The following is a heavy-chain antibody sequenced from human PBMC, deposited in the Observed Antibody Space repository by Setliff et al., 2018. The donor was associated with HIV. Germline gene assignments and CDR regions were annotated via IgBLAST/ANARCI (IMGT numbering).Heavy chain of an antibody. D-gene: IGHD6-19*01. J-gene: IGHJ4*01. Sequence: GASVKVSCKASGYTFTSYPMHWVRQAPGQGLEWMGVINTSGGSAGYAEKFRGRVTMTRDTPTSTVYMDLRNLRSEDTAVYYCARNQGDSSGWYAGDYWGHGTLVTVSS. CDR2: INTSGGSA. CDR3: ARNQGDSSGWYAGDY. V-gene: IGHV1-46*01. CDR1: GYTFTSYP.